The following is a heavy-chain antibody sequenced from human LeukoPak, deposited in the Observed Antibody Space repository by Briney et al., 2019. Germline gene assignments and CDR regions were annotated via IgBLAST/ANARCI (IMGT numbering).Heavy chain of an antibody. V-gene: IGHV1-18*01. Sequence: ASVKVSCKASGYTFTSYGISWVRQAPGQGLEWMGWISAYNGNTNYAQKLQGRVTMTTDTSTSTAYMELRSLRSDDTAVYYCERVRLYDSSGYYLGPRAFDIWGQGTMVTVSS. CDR2: ISAYNGNT. J-gene: IGHJ3*02. CDR1: GYTFTSYG. D-gene: IGHD3-22*01. CDR3: ERVRLYDSSGYYLGPRAFDI.